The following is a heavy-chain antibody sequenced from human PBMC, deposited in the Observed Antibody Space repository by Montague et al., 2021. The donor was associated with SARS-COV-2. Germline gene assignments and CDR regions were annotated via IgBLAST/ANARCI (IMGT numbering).Heavy chain of an antibody. V-gene: IGHV5-51*01. D-gene: IGHD3-9*01. CDR1: GYSFTSYW. Sequence: QSGAEVKKPGESLKISCKGSGYSFTSYWIGWVRQMPGKGLGRMGIIYPGDSDTRYSPSFQGQVTISADKSISTAYLQWSSLKASDTAMYYCARCSNYDILTGTNYYSYYMDIWGKGTTVTVAS. CDR2: IYPGDSDT. J-gene: IGHJ6*03. CDR3: ARCSNYDILTGTNYYSYYMDI.